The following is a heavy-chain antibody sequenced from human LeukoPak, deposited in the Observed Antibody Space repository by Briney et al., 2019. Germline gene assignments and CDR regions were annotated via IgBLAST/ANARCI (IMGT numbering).Heavy chain of an antibody. D-gene: IGHD3-10*01. CDR1: GYSITSGYY. CDR2: IYHSGST. V-gene: IGHV4-38-2*02. Sequence: SETLSLTYTVSGYSITSGYYRGWIRQSPGKGLEWIGSIYHSGSTFYNPSLKSRVTVSVDPSKNQFSLKLSSVIVADTAVYYCARDQDYYGSGSYGPDHWGQGTLVTVSS. CDR3: ARDQDYYGSGSYGPDH. J-gene: IGHJ5*02.